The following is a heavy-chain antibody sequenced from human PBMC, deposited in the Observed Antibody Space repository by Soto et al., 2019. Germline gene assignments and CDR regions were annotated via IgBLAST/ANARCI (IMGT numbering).Heavy chain of an antibody. CDR3: ARVGYCSSTSCSFAFDI. J-gene: IGHJ3*02. V-gene: IGHV1-69*06. CDR1: GWTFSSYA. D-gene: IGHD2-2*01. Sequence: SVKVSCKASGWTFSSYATSWERQAPGQGLEWMGGIIPIFGTANYAQKCQGRVTITADKSTSTAYMELSSLRSEDTAVYYCARVGYCSSTSCSFAFDIWGQGTMVTVSS. CDR2: IIPIFGTA.